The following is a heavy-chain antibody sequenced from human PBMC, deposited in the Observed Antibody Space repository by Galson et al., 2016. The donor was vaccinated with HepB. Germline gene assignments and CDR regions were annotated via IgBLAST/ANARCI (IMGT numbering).Heavy chain of an antibody. D-gene: IGHD3-22*01. J-gene: IGHJ6*02. CDR3: ARKRSDSSGPEGGLDV. CDR1: GYTFTGYY. V-gene: IGHV1-2*02. Sequence: SVKVSCKASGYTFTGYYIHWVRQAPGQGLEWMGWIRPMSGGTYYAQKFQGRVNITRDASISTVYMEVNRLSSDDTAVYYCARKRSDSSGPEGGLDVWGQGTTVIVSS. CDR2: IRPMSGGT.